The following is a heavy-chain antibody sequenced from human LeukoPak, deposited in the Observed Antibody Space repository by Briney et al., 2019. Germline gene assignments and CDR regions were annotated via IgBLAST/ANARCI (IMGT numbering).Heavy chain of an antibody. Sequence: GASVKVSCKASGYTFTGYYMHWVRQAPGQGLEWRLWITPNSGGTNYAQQFQGRVTMTRDTSISTAYMELSRLRSDDTAVYYCARAGGYSGSGSYIYLDYWGQGTLVTVSS. CDR3: ARAGGYSGSGSYIYLDY. CDR2: ITPNSGGT. J-gene: IGHJ4*02. V-gene: IGHV1-2*02. D-gene: IGHD3-10*01. CDR1: GYTFTGYY.